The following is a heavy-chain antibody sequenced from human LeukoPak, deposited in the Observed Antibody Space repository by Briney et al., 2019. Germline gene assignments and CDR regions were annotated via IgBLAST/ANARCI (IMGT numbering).Heavy chain of an antibody. D-gene: IGHD1-26*01. CDR2: INPNSGGT. J-gene: IGHJ3*02. CDR3: ARAGSGSYYPYAFDI. Sequence: ASVKVSCKASGYTFTGYYMHWVRQAPGQGLEWMGWINPNSGGTNYAQKFQGRVTMTRDTSISTAYMELSRLRSDDTAVYYCARAGSGSYYPYAFDIWGQGTMVTVSS. CDR1: GYTFTGYY. V-gene: IGHV1-2*02.